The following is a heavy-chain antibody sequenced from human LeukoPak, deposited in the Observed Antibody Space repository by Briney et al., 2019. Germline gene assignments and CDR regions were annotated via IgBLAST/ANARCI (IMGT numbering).Heavy chain of an antibody. CDR1: GFTFSSYS. J-gene: IGHJ4*02. Sequence: GGSLRLSCAASGFTFSSYSMNWVRQAPGKGLEWVSSISSSSYIYYADSVKGRFTISRDNAKNSLYLQMNSLRAEDTAVYYCARENEMGGYGYDYWGQGTLVTVSS. D-gene: IGHD5-18*01. CDR3: ARENEMGGYGYDY. V-gene: IGHV3-21*01. CDR2: ISSSSYI.